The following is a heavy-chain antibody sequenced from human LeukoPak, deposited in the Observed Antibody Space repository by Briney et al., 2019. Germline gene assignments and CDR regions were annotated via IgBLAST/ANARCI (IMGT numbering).Heavy chain of an antibody. Sequence: PGGSLRLSCAASGFTFSSYEMTWVRQAPGKGLEWVSYISSSGSTIYYADSVKGRFTISRDNAKNSLYLQMNSLRAEDTAVYYCARDPTAAAGTFSYFDYWGQGTLVTVSS. D-gene: IGHD6-13*01. J-gene: IGHJ4*02. CDR3: ARDPTAAAGTFSYFDY. CDR2: ISSSGSTI. CDR1: GFTFSSYE. V-gene: IGHV3-48*03.